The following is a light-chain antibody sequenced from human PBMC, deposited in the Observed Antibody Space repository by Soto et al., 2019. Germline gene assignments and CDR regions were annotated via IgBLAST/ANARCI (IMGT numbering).Light chain of an antibody. CDR1: QSVSSGY. Sequence: EIVLTQSPGTLSLSPGERATLSCRASQSVSSGYLAWYQQKPGQAPRLLIYGASSRATGIPDRFSGSGSGSDFTLTISRLESEDFAVYYCQLYDSSPLFTFGPGTKVYI. J-gene: IGKJ3*01. V-gene: IGKV3-20*01. CDR2: GAS. CDR3: QLYDSSPLFT.